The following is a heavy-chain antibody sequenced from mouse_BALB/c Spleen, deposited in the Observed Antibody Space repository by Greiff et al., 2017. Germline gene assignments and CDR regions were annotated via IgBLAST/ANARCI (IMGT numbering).Heavy chain of an antibody. Sequence: EVKVVESGGGLVKPGGSLKLSCAASGFTFSSYTMSWVRQTPEKRLEWVATISSGGSYTYYPDSVKGRFTISRDNAKNTLYLQMSSLKSEDTAMYYCTRDGGNYPYYAMDYWGQGTSVTVSS. D-gene: IGHD1-1*02. CDR3: TRDGGNYPYYAMDY. J-gene: IGHJ4*01. V-gene: IGHV5-6-4*01. CDR1: GFTFSSYT. CDR2: ISSGGSYT.